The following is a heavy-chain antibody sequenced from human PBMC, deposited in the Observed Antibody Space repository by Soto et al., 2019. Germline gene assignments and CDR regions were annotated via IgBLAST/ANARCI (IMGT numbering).Heavy chain of an antibody. J-gene: IGHJ4*02. D-gene: IGHD3-3*02. V-gene: IGHV3-11*01. CDR2: ISSSGSTI. Sequence: PGGSLRLSCAASGFTFSDYYMSWIRQAPGKGLEWVSYISSSGSTIYYADSVKGRFTISRDNAKNSLYLQMNSLRAEDTAVYYCARDGPTSHFWSTIPDHWGQGTLVTVSS. CDR1: GFTFSDYY. CDR3: ARDGPTSHFWSTIPDH.